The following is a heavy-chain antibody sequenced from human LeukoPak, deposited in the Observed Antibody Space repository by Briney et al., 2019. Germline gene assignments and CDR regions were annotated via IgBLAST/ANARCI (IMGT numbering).Heavy chain of an antibody. J-gene: IGHJ4*02. V-gene: IGHV4-39*07. D-gene: IGHD3-16*01. CDR1: GGSISSSGYF. CDR2: VFYSGTT. Sequence: PSETLSLTCTVSGGSISSSGYFCGWLRQPPGKGLEWIGSVFYSGTTYYNPSLKSRVTISVDTSKNQFSLNLSSMPAADTAVYYCTREKAAYNPGYYWGQGTLVIVSS. CDR3: TREKAAYNPGYY.